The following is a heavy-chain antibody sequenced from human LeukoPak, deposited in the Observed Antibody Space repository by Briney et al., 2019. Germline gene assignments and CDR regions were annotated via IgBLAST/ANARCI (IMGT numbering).Heavy chain of an antibody. D-gene: IGHD3-22*01. CDR3: ARDAPYYYDSSGQTGAFDI. CDR2: IYYSGST. J-gene: IGHJ3*02. CDR1: GGSISSGGYY. Sequence: SETLSLTCTVSGGSISSGGYYWSWIRQHPGKGLEWIGYIYYSGSTYYNPSLKSRVTISVDTSKNQFSLKLSSVTAADTAVYYCARDAPYYYDSSGQTGAFDIWGQGTMVTVSS. V-gene: IGHV4-31*03.